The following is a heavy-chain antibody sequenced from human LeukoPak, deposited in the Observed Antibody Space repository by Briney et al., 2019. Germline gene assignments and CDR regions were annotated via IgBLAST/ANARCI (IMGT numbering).Heavy chain of an antibody. Sequence: GGSLRLSCAASGFTFSSYAMTWVRQAPGKGLEWVSAISGSGSTTYYAESVKGQFTISRDNSKSTLYLQMNSLRAEDTAVYYCAKDVGYCGSTSCYFSYWGQGTLVTVAS. V-gene: IGHV3-23*01. CDR1: GFTFSSYA. CDR2: ISGSGSTT. D-gene: IGHD2-2*01. CDR3: AKDVGYCGSTSCYFSY. J-gene: IGHJ4*02.